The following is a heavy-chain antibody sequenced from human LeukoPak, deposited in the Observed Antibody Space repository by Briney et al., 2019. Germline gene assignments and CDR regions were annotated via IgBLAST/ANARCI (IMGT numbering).Heavy chain of an antibody. J-gene: IGHJ5*02. CDR3: ARYGSGSTWFDP. CDR1: GGSISSANYQ. CDR2: INYSGST. V-gene: IGHV4-30-4*01. D-gene: IGHD3-10*01. Sequence: SQTLSLTCTVSGGSISSANYQWSWIRQPPGKGLEWIGYINYSGSTYYNPSLKSRVTISVDTSKNHFSLNLNPVTAADTAVYYCARYGSGSTWFDPWGQGTLVTVSS.